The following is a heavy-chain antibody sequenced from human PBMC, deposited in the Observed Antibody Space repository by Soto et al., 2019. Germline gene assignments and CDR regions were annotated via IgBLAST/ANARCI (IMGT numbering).Heavy chain of an antibody. CDR1: GGSISSSNW. D-gene: IGHD3-10*01. Sequence: QVQLQESGPGLVKPSGTLSLTCAVSGGSISSSNWWSWVRQPPGKGLEWIGEIYHSGSTNYNPSLTSAATIQEDPSQNQFSLKLSSVTAAVTAVYYGARDLRMVRGDHYFDYWGQGTLVTVSS. J-gene: IGHJ4*02. CDR2: IYHSGST. V-gene: IGHV4-4*02. CDR3: ARDLRMVRGDHYFDY.